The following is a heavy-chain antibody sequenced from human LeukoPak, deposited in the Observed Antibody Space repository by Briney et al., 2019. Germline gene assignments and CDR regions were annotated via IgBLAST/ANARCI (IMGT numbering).Heavy chain of an antibody. CDR1: GYTFTGYY. V-gene: IGHV1-2*02. CDR3: ARAQSPIFGVVINPYDALDI. CDR2: INPNSGGT. D-gene: IGHD3-3*02. Sequence: GASVKVSCKASGYTFTGYYMHWVRQAPGQGLEWMGWINPNSGGTNYAQKFQGRVTMTRDTSISTAYMELSRLRSDDTAVYYCARAQSPIFGVVINPYDALDIWGQGTMVTVSS. J-gene: IGHJ3*02.